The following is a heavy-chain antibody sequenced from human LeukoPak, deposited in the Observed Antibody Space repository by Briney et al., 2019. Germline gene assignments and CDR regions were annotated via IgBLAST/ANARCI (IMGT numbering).Heavy chain of an antibody. CDR3: AKVGGPYCSGGSCYFLFDP. V-gene: IGHV3-30*18. CDR2: ISYDGSIK. Sequence: PGGSLRLSCAASGFTFNTYGMHWVRQAPGKGLEWVAIISYDGSIKYYRDSAKGRFTISRDNAKNTLYLQMNSLRLEDTAVYYCAKVGGPYCSGGSCYFLFDPWGQGTLVTVS. J-gene: IGHJ5*02. D-gene: IGHD2-15*01. CDR1: GFTFNTYG.